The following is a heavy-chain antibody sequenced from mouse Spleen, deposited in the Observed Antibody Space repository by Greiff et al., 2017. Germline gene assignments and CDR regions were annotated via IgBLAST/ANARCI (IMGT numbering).Heavy chain of an antibody. CDR3: ARELTVVATYYAMDY. J-gene: IGHJ4*01. D-gene: IGHD1-1*01. CDR2: IDPSDSYT. CDR1: GYTFTSYW. V-gene: IGHV1-69*01. Sequence: QVQLQQPGAELVMPGASVKLSCKASGYTFTSYWMHWVKQRPGQGLEWIGEIDPSDSYTNYNQKFKGKATLTVDKSSSTAYMQLSSLTSEDSAVYYCARELTVVATYYAMDYWGQGTSVTVSS.